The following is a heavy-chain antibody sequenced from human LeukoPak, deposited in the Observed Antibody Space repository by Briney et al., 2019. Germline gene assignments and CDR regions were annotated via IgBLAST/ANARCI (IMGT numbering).Heavy chain of an antibody. CDR2: IKQDGSEK. CDR3: ARDSQPYDSSEAEYFQH. D-gene: IGHD3-22*01. J-gene: IGHJ1*01. V-gene: IGHV3-7*01. CDR1: GFTFSSYW. Sequence: PGGSLRLSCAASGFTFSSYWMSWVRQAPGKGLEWVANIKQDGSEKYYVDSVKGRFTISRDNAKNSLYLQMNSLRAEDTAVYYCARDSQPYDSSEAEYFQHWGQGTLGTVSS.